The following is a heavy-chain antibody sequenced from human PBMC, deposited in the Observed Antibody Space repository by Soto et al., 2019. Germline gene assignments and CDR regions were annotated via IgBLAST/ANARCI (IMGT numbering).Heavy chain of an antibody. J-gene: IGHJ4*02. CDR3: VRRVSGSYDY. CDR2: ISSNGGTT. V-gene: IGHV3-64*01. Sequence: EVQLAESGGGMVQPGGSLRLSCVASGFTFSSYDMHWVRQAPGKGLEYVSSISSNGGTTYYGNSVKGRFTISRDNSKNTLYLQMGSLRAEDMAVYYGVRRVSGSYDYWGQGTLVTVSS. D-gene: IGHD1-26*01. CDR1: GFTFSSYD.